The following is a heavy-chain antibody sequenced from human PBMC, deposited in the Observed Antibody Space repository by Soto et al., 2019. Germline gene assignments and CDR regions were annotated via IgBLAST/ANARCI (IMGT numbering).Heavy chain of an antibody. CDR1: GGSISSGGYS. D-gene: IGHD4-17*01. Sequence: PSETLSLTCAVSGGSISSGGYSWSWIRQPPGKGLEWIGYIYHSGSTYYNPSLKSRVTISVDRSKNQFSLKLTSVTAADTAVYYGARVNLDYVTGMDVWGPRTTVTVSS. V-gene: IGHV4-30-2*01. CDR3: ARVNLDYVTGMDV. J-gene: IGHJ6*02. CDR2: IYHSGST.